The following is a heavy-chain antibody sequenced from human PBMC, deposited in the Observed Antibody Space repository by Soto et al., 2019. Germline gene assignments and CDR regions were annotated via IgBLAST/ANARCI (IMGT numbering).Heavy chain of an antibody. CDR2: IYHDGST. Sequence: QVQLQESGPGLVRPSGTLSLTCAVSGASISSSNWWSWVRHPPGKGLEWIGDIYHDGSTNRNPSLKSRATISVDKFKNQFSLRLTSVTPADTAVYYCARHYYYANHYYYVMDVWGQGTTVTVSS. D-gene: IGHD3-22*01. J-gene: IGHJ6*02. V-gene: IGHV4-4*02. CDR3: ARHYYYANHYYYVMDV. CDR1: GASISSSNW.